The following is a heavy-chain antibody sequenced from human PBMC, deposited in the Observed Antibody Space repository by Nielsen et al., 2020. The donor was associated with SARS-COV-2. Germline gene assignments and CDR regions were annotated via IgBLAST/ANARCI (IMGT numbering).Heavy chain of an antibody. CDR3: AITYSGWPHNWFDP. V-gene: IGHV4-39*01. CDR2: IYYSGST. D-gene: IGHD6-19*01. J-gene: IGHJ5*02. CDR1: GGSISSSSYY. Sequence: SETLSLTCTVSGGSISSSSYYWGWIRQPPGKGLEWIGSIYYSGSTYYNPSLKSRVTISVDTSKNQFSLKLSSVTAADTAVYYCAITYSGWPHNWFDPWGQGTLVTVSS.